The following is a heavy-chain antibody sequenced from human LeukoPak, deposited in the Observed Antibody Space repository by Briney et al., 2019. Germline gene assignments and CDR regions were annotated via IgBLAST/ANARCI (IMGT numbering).Heavy chain of an antibody. J-gene: IGHJ4*02. CDR3: ARSGDPYYYDSSGYYYYLDY. V-gene: IGHV4-4*07. CDR2: IYTSGST. Sequence: ETLSLTCTVSGGSISSCYWSWIRQPAGKGLEWIGRIYTSGSTNYNPSLKSRVTMSVDTSKNQFSLKLSSVTAADTAVYYCARSGDPYYYDSSGYYYYLDYWGQGTLVTVSS. D-gene: IGHD3-22*01. CDR1: GGSISSCY.